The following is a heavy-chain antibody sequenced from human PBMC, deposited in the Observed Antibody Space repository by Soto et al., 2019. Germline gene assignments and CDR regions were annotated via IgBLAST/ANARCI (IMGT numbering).Heavy chain of an antibody. V-gene: IGHV1-46*03. J-gene: IGHJ5*02. CDR2: INPSGGST. D-gene: IGHD3-9*01. Sequence: ASVKVSCKASGYTFTSYYMHWVRQAPGQGLEWMGIINPSGGSTSYAQKFQGRVTMTRDTSTSTVYMELSSLRSEDTAVYYCARDFPKYYDILTGYYKREREDSFALQSCRFDPWGQGTLVTVSS. CDR3: ARDFPKYYDILTGYYKREREDSFALQSCRFDP. CDR1: GYTFTSYY.